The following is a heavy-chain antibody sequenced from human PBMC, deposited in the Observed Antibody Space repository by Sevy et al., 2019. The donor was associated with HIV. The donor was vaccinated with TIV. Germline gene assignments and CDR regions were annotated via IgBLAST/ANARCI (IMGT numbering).Heavy chain of an antibody. CDR3: ARDQLGSIDY. V-gene: IGHV3-30-3*01. Sequence: YLRLSCAVSGFTFSTYAMHWVRQAPGKGLESVAIVSSDGSEINYADSVKGRFTISRDNSRNTLYLQMNSLRTEDTALYYCARDQLGSIDYWGQGTLVTVSS. D-gene: IGHD7-27*01. CDR1: GFTFSTYA. J-gene: IGHJ4*02. CDR2: VSSDGSEI.